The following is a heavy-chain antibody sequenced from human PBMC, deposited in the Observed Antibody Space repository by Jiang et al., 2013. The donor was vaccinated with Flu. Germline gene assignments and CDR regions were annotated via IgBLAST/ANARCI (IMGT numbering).Heavy chain of an antibody. D-gene: IGHD2/OR15-2a*01. J-gene: IGHJ6*02. CDR2: IKSKSDGGTI. Sequence: GLVQPGGSLRLSCGASGFTFSNAWMNWVRQAPGKGLEWVGRIKSKSDGGTIDYAAPVKGRFTISRDDSRNTWYLQMNSLRAEDTAVYFCTTDFLPDPDYYVMDVWGQGTSVTVSS. V-gene: IGHV3-15*07. CDR1: GFTFSNAW. CDR3: TTDFLPDPDYYVMDV.